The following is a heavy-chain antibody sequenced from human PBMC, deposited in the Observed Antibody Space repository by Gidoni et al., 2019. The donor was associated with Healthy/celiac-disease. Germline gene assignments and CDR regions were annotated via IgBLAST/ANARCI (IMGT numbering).Heavy chain of an antibody. D-gene: IGHD2-2*02. Sequence: EVQLVESGGGLVKPGGSLRLSCAASVFTFSNAWMSWVRQAPGKGLEWVGRIKSKTDGGTTDYAAPVKGRFTISRDDSKNTLYLQMNSLKTEDTAVYYCNSEEVDTAYCSSTSCYTLTHYWGQGTLVTVSS. CDR3: NSEEVDTAYCSSTSCYTLTHY. CDR2: IKSKTDGGTT. J-gene: IGHJ4*02. V-gene: IGHV3-15*01. CDR1: VFTFSNAW.